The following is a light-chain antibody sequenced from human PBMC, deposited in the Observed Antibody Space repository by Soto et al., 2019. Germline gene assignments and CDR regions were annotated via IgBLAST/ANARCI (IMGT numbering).Light chain of an antibody. CDR3: TSYTSSSTLVV. V-gene: IGLV2-14*01. CDR1: SSDIGGYNY. J-gene: IGLJ2*01. CDR2: DVS. Sequence: QSVLTQPASVSGSPGQSITISSTGTSSDIGGYNYVSWYQQHPGRAPKVMIYDVSNRPSWVSNRFSGSKSGNTASLTISGLQAEDEADYYCTSYTSSSTLVVFGGGTKLTVL.